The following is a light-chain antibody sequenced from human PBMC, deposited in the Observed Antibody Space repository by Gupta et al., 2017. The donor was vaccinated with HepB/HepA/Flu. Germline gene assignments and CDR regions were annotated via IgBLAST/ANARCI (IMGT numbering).Light chain of an antibody. Sequence: QLVLPPSPSASASLGASVKLTCTILSGHSNYAIAWHQQQPEKGPRYMMRVSGDGSHTKGDGNPDRFSGSSSGAERYLTISNPQQGDEADYYCQTRGAAFGYAFGAGTKVTVL. CDR1: SGHSNYA. J-gene: IGLJ1*01. V-gene: IGLV4-69*01. CDR2: VSGDGSH. CDR3: QTRGAAFGYA.